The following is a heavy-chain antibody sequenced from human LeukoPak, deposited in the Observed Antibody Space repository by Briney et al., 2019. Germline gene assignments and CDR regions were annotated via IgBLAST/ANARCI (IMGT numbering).Heavy chain of an antibody. CDR1: GFTFSNYA. Sequence: GGSLRLSCAASGFTFSNYAMSWVRQAPGKGLEWVSSISDSGGSTYYADSVKGRFTISRDNSKNTLYLEINNLRAEDTAIYYCAKVRDSSGYYSWFDPWGQGTLVTVSS. V-gene: IGHV3-23*01. D-gene: IGHD3-22*01. CDR3: AKVRDSSGYYSWFDP. CDR2: ISDSGGST. J-gene: IGHJ5*02.